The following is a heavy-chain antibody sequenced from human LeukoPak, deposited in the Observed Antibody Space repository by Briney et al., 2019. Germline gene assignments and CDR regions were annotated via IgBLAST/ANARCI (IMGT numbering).Heavy chain of an antibody. V-gene: IGHV4-4*02. CDR2: ISLSGLT. Sequence: KPAGTLSLTCGVSGGSITTTNFWSWVRQAPGQGLEWIGEISLSGLTNYNSSLSSRVTISLDRAKNHLSLNLRSVTAADTAIYYCTRENGAFSPFGFWGQGTVVTVSS. J-gene: IGHJ4*02. CDR1: GGSITTTNF. D-gene: IGHD2-8*01. CDR3: TRENGAFSPFGF.